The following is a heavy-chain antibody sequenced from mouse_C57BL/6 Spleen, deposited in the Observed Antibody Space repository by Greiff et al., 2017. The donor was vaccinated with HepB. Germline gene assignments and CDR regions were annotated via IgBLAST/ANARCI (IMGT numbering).Heavy chain of an antibody. CDR2: IDPSDSYT. J-gene: IGHJ2*01. CDR1: GYTFTSYW. D-gene: IGHD2-4*01. V-gene: IGHV1-69*01. Sequence: QVQLKQPGAELVMPGASVKLSCKASGYTFTSYWMHWVKQRPGQGLEWIGEIDPSDSYTNYNQKFKGKSTLTVDKSSSTAYMQLSSLTSEDSAVYYCAIIYYDYDDGVDYWGQGTTLTVSS. CDR3: AIIYYDYDDGVDY.